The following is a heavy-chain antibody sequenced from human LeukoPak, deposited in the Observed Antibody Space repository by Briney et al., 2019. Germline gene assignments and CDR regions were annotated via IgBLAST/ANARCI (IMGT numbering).Heavy chain of an antibody. CDR1: GFTFSNYD. D-gene: IGHD4-23*01. Sequence: GRSLRLSCAASGFTFSNYDMHWVRQAPGKGLEWVAVIWYDGSNKYYADSVKGRFTITRDNSKNTLYLQMNSLRAEDTAVYYCARDDYGGKLDIWGQGTVVTVSS. CDR2: IWYDGSNK. V-gene: IGHV3-33*01. CDR3: ARDDYGGKLDI. J-gene: IGHJ3*02.